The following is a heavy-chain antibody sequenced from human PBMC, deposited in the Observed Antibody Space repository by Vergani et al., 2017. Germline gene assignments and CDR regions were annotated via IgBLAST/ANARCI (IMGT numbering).Heavy chain of an antibody. V-gene: IGHV1-8*01. CDR2: MNPNSGNT. Sequence: QVQLVQSGAEVKKPGASVKVSCKASGYTFTSYDINWVRQATGQGLEWMGWMNPNSGNTGYAQKFQGRVTMTRNTSISTAYMELSSLRSEDTAVYYCARGTYYDFWSGYGAFDIWGQGTMVTVSS. J-gene: IGHJ3*02. D-gene: IGHD3-3*01. CDR3: ARGTYYDFWSGYGAFDI. CDR1: GYTFTSYD.